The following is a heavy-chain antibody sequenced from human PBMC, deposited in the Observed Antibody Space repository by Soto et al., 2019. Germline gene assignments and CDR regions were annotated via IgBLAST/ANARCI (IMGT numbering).Heavy chain of an antibody. CDR1: GGSISSYY. J-gene: IGHJ4*02. CDR3: ARSYYDSSGYYN. Sequence: SETLSLTCTVSGGSISSYYWSWIRQPPGKGLEWIGYIYYSGGTNYNPSLKSRVTISLDTSSNQFSLKLSSLRSEDTAVYFCARSYYDSSGYYNWGQGTLVTVSS. CDR2: IYYSGGT. D-gene: IGHD3-22*01. V-gene: IGHV4-59*01.